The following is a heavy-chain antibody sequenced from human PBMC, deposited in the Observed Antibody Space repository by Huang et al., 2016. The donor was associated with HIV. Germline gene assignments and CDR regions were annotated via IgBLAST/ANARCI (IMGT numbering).Heavy chain of an antibody. CDR1: GYIFTKYG. J-gene: IGHJ5*01. D-gene: IGHD1-1*01. CDR3: AKDHWYPLQNWFDL. CDR2: SSAYNGNT. Sequence: QVELVQSGAEVKRPGASVRVSCKAAGYIFTKYGINWVRQAPGQGLEWMGLSSAYNGNTNYAEKVQGRVTLTRDMSATTAYMELRDVTSADTAVYYCAKDHWYPLQNWFDLWGQGTLVTVSS. V-gene: IGHV1-18*01.